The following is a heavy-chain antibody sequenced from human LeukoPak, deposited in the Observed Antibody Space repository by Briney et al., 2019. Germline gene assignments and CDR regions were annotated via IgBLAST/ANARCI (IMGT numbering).Heavy chain of an antibody. Sequence: SETLSLTCTVSGGSISSYYWSWIRQPPGKGLEWIGYIYYSGSTNYNPSLKSRVTISVDTSKNQFSLKLSSVTAAGTAVYYCARRSSWYDAFDIWGQGTMVTVSS. D-gene: IGHD6-13*01. V-gene: IGHV4-59*08. CDR3: ARRSSWYDAFDI. CDR2: IYYSGST. J-gene: IGHJ3*02. CDR1: GGSISSYY.